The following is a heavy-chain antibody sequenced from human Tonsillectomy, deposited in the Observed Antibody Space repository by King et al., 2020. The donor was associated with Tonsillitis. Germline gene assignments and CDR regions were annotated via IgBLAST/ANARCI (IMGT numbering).Heavy chain of an antibody. J-gene: IGHJ1*01. CDR2: ISASGDAT. Sequence: VQLVESGGGLVQPGGSLRLSCAASGFTFSSHAMNWVRQAPGKGLEWVSAISASGDATYYADSVKGRFTISRDNSKNALYLQMNSVRAEDTAVYFCATDTPKQRLQKVEYFQNWGQGTLVTVSS. CDR1: GFTFSSHA. V-gene: IGHV3-23*04. CDR3: ATDTPKQRLQKVEYFQN. D-gene: IGHD6-25*01.